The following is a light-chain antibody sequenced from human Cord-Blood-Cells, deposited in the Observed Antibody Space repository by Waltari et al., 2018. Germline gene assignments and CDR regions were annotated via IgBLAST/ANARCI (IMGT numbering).Light chain of an antibody. CDR3: AAWDDSLSGWV. CDR1: SLNIGSNY. Sequence: QSVLTQPPSASGTPGQRVTISCYGSSLNIGSNYVYWYQPLPGTAPKLLIARNNQRTSGVPDRFSGSKSGTSASLAISGLRSEDEADYYCAAWDDSLSGWVFGGGTKLTVL. V-gene: IGLV1-47*01. CDR2: RNN. J-gene: IGLJ3*02.